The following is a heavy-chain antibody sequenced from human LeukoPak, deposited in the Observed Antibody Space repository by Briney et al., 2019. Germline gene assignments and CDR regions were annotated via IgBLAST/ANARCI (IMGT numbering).Heavy chain of an antibody. CDR2: INPNSGGT. D-gene: IGHD5-18*01. CDR1: RYTFTGYY. CDR3: ARERGYSYGSPGPIEY. Sequence: ASVKVSCKGSRYTFTGYYMHWVRQAPGQGLEWMGWINPNSGGTNYAQKFQGRVTMTRDTSISTAYMELSRLRSDDTAVYCCARERGYSYGSPGPIEYWGRGTLVTVSS. V-gene: IGHV1-2*02. J-gene: IGHJ4*02.